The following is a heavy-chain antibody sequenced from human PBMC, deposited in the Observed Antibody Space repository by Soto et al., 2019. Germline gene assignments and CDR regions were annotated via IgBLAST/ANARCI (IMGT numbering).Heavy chain of an antibody. V-gene: IGHV1-8*02. D-gene: IGHD2-15*01. CDR3: ASSVVVAAATVDDAFDI. CDR2: MNPNTGNR. CDR1: GYTYSTYD. Sequence: ASVKVSCNASGYTYSTYDINWVRQAPGQGPEWMGWMNPNTGNRGFAQKFQGRVTLTRDASISTAYMELSSLRSEDTAVYYCASSVVVAAATVDDAFDIWVQGTMVTVSS. J-gene: IGHJ3*02.